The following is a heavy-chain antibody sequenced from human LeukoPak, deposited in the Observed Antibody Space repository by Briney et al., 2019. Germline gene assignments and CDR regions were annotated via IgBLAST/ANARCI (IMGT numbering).Heavy chain of an antibody. CDR2: ISTYNGNT. CDR3: ARDLGYYDSSGSGWFDP. CDR1: GYSFSRYG. D-gene: IGHD3-22*01. V-gene: IGHV1-18*01. J-gene: IGHJ5*02. Sequence: ASVTVSCKASGYSFSRYGISWVGQAPGQGVEWMGWISTYNGNTNYAQKFQGRVTITTDTYTKTAYMEVKRLRSDDTAVYYCARDLGYYDSSGSGWFDPWGQGTLVTVSS.